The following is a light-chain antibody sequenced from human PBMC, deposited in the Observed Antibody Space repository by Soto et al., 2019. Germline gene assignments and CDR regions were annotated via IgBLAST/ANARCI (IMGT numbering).Light chain of an antibody. CDR2: DAS. Sequence: EIVLIQSPATLSLSPGERATLSCRASQSVGSYLAWYQHKPGQAPRLLISDASNRATGIPARFSGSGSETDFTLTISSLEPEDSAVSYCQQRSNWPSLTFGGGPPVDIK. CDR1: QSVGSY. CDR3: QQRSNWPSLT. J-gene: IGKJ4*01. V-gene: IGKV3-11*01.